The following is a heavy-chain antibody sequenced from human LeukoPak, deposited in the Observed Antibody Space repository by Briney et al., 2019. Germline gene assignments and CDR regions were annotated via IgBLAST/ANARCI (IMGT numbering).Heavy chain of an antibody. J-gene: IGHJ6*03. CDR1: GFTFDDYA. V-gene: IGHV3-43*02. CDR2: ISGDGGST. CDR3: AKGPSGGSGYYYYYYYMDV. Sequence: GGSLRLSCAASGFTFDDYAMHWVRQAPGKGLEWVSLISGDGGSTYYADSVKGRFTISRDNSKNSLYLQMNSLRTEDTALYYCAKGPSGGSGYYYYYYYMDVWGKETTVTVSS. D-gene: IGHD3-10*01.